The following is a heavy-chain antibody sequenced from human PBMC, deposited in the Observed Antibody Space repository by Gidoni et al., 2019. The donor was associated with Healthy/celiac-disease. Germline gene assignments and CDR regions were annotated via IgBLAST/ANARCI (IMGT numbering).Heavy chain of an antibody. J-gene: IGHJ4*02. CDR2: IYWNDDK. D-gene: IGHD6-13*01. V-gene: IGHV2-5*01. CDR3: AHIRIAAAGTQWGFDY. Sequence: QITLKESGPTLVKPTQTLTLTCPFSGVSLSTSGVGVGWIRQPPGKALEWLALIYWNDDKRYSPSLKSRLTITKDTSKNQVVLTMTNMDPVDTATYYCAHIRIAAAGTQWGFDYWGQGTLVTVSS. CDR1: GVSLSTSGVG.